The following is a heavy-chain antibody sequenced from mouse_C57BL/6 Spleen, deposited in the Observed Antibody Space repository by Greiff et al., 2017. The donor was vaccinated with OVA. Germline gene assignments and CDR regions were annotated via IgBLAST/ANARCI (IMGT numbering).Heavy chain of an antibody. V-gene: IGHV8-12*01. D-gene: IGHD1-1*01. CDR3: ARSGLYYYGSSYDYAMDY. J-gene: IGHJ4*01. Sequence: QVTLKESGPGILQSSQTLSLTCSFSGFSLSTSGMGVSWIRQPSGKGLEWLAHIYWDDDKRYNPSLKSRLTISKDTSRNQVLLKITSVDTADTATYYCARSGLYYYGSSYDYAMDYWGQGTSVTVSS. CDR2: IYWDDDK. CDR1: GFSLSTSGMG.